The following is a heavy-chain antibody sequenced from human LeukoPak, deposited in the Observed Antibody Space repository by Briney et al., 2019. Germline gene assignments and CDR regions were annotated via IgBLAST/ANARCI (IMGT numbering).Heavy chain of an antibody. CDR1: GCTFTGYY. D-gene: IGHD6-13*01. CDR3: ARDRRSRSWLDP. J-gene: IGHJ5*02. V-gene: IGHV1-2*02. CDR2: INPNSGGT. Sequence: GASVKVSCKASGCTFTGYYMHWVRQAPGQGLEWMGWINPNSGGTNYAQKLQGRVTITRDTPISTAYMDLSGLRSGGAPVYYCARDRRSRSWLDPWGQGTLVTVSS.